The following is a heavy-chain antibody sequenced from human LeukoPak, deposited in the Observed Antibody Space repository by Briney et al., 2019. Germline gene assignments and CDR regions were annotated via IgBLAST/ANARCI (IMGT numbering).Heavy chain of an antibody. Sequence: GGSLRLSCAASGFTFSSYEMNWVRQALGKGLEWVSKISSSGSAIYYADSVKGRFTISRDNAKSTLYLQMNSLRVEDTAVYYCARGGSLGYWGQGTLVTVSS. CDR3: ARGGSLGY. D-gene: IGHD6-19*01. V-gene: IGHV3-48*03. J-gene: IGHJ4*02. CDR2: ISSSGSAI. CDR1: GFTFSSYE.